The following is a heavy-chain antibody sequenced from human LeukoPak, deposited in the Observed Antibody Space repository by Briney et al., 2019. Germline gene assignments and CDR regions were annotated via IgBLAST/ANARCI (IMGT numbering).Heavy chain of an antibody. CDR1: GGSISNSLYY. D-gene: IGHD3-10*01. CDR2: IYYSGST. V-gene: IGHV4-39*01. Sequence: PSETLSLTCTASGGSISNSLYYWAWIRQPPGKGPEWIGNIYYSGSTYYNPSLKSRLTMSVDMSKNQFSLKLSSVTAADTAVYYCARSYGSGRLHNWLDPWGQGTLVTVSS. CDR3: ARSYGSGRLHNWLDP. J-gene: IGHJ5*02.